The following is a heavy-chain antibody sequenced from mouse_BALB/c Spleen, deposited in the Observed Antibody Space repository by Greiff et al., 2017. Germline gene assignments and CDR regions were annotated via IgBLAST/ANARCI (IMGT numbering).Heavy chain of an antibody. CDR1: GFTFSDYY. J-gene: IGHJ4*01. CDR3: ARDNGSYAMDY. V-gene: IGHV5-4*02. D-gene: IGHD2-2*01. Sequence: EVKLVESGGGLVKPGGSLKLSCAASGFTFSDYYMYWVRQTPEKRLEWVATISDGGSYTYYPDSVKGRFTISRDNAKNNLYLQMSSLKSEDTAMYYCARDNGSYAMDYWGQGTSVTFSS. CDR2: ISDGGSYT.